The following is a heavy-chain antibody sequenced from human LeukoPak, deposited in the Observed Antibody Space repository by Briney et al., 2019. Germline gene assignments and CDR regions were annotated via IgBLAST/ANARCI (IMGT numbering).Heavy chain of an antibody. CDR3: ARDPRTTKNAFDI. Sequence: ASVKVSCKASGYTFTDYYIHWVRQAPGQGLEWMGWINTKSGSTNYAEKFQGRVTMTRGTSISTAYMELSWLTSDDTAVYYCARDPRTTKNAFDIWGQGTMVTVSS. CDR2: INTKSGST. J-gene: IGHJ3*02. D-gene: IGHD4-11*01. CDR1: GYTFTDYY. V-gene: IGHV1-2*02.